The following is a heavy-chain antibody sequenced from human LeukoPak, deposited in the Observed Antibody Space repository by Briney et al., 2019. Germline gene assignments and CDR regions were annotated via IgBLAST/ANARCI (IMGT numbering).Heavy chain of an antibody. CDR1: GGSIGSHY. D-gene: IGHD4/OR15-4a*01. J-gene: IGHJ3*02. CDR2: VYHTGST. Sequence: PSETLSLTCTVSGGSIGSHYWSWIRQPPGKGLEWIGYVYHTGSTNYTPSLRGRVSMSLDTSTSQFSLKLTSVTAADTPVYYCAKYTGYFQGASTYSDAFDIWGQGTMVIVSS. V-gene: IGHV4-59*11. CDR3: AKYTGYFQGASTYSDAFDI.